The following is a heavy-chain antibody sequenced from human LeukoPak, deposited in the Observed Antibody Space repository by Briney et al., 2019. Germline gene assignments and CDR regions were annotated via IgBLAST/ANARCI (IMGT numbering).Heavy chain of an antibody. CDR1: GFTFSDYY. D-gene: IGHD1-26*01. CDR3: ATGVGTTTYFDY. V-gene: IGHV3-11*06. Sequence: PGGSLRLSCAASGFTFSDYYMSWIRQAPGKGLEWVSSISSGSVYIYYADSVKGRFTISRDNAKNSLYLQMNSLRAEDTAVYYCATGVGTTTYFDYWGQGTLVTVSS. CDR2: ISSGSVYI. J-gene: IGHJ4*02.